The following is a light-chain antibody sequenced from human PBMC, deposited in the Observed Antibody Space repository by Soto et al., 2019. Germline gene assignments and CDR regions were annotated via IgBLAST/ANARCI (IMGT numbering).Light chain of an antibody. J-gene: IGKJ5*01. CDR1: QDISNY. CDR2: DAS. Sequence: DIQMTQSASSLSASVGDRVTITCQASQDISNYLNWYQQKPGKAPKLLIYDASNLETGVPSRFSGRGYGTDFTFTISSLQPEDFATYYCQQYNSYPPLTFGQGTRLEI. CDR3: QQYNSYPPLT. V-gene: IGKV1-33*01.